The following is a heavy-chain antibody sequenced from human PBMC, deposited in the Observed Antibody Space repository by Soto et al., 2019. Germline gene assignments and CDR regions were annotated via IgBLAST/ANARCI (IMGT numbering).Heavy chain of an antibody. J-gene: IGHJ4*02. CDR2: IAYEGKTK. D-gene: IGHD4-17*01. V-gene: IGHV3-30*18. CDR3: AKSTAGYGGDSDF. CDR1: GFTLSNSG. Sequence: QVQLVESGGGVVQPGRSLTLSCEVSGFTLSNSGIHWVRQAPDKGLEWVATIAYEGKTKNYADSEKGRFTISRDISKSTVYLQMNSLRREDTATYYCAKSTAGYGGDSDFWGQGTVVTVSS.